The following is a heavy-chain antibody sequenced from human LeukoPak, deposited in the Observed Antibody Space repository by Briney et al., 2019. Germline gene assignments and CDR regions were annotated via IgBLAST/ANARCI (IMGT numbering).Heavy chain of an antibody. CDR1: GYSISSGYY. CDR3: ARRDSYVNGDSWFDP. Sequence: SETLSLTCAVSGYSISSGYYWGWIRQPPGKGLEWIGSIYHSGSTYYNPSLKSRVTISVDTSKNQFSLKLSFVTAADTAVYYCARRDSYVNGDSWFDPWGQGTLVTVSS. CDR2: IYHSGST. V-gene: IGHV4-38-2*01. D-gene: IGHD5-18*01. J-gene: IGHJ5*02.